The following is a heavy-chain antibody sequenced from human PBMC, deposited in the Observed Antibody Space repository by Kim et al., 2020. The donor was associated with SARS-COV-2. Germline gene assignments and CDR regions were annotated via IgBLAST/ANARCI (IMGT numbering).Heavy chain of an antibody. V-gene: IGHV1-69*01. Sequence: NYAQKFQGRVTITADESTSTAYMELSSVRSEDRAVDYCATRKSGYSLPDYWGQGTLVTVSS. D-gene: IGHD5-18*01. J-gene: IGHJ4*02. CDR3: ATRKSGYSLPDY.